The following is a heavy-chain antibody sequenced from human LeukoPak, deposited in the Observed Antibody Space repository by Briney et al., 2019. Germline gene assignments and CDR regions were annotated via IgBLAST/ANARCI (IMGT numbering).Heavy chain of an antibody. CDR3: AKGPSSSRAFDP. D-gene: IGHD6-13*01. CDR2: TSGSGGST. J-gene: IGHJ5*02. CDR1: GFTFSSYG. Sequence: PGGSLRLSCAASGFTFSSYGMHWVRQAPGKGLEWVSATSGSGGSTYYADSVKGRFTISRDNSKNTLYLQMNSLRAEDTAVYYCAKGPSSSRAFDPWGQGTLVTVSS. V-gene: IGHV3-23*01.